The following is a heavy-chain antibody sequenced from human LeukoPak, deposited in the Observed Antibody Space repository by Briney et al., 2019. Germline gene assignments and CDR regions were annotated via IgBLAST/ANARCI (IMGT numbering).Heavy chain of an antibody. CDR2: IYYNGNT. CDR1: GASVTSTGYC. V-gene: IGHV4-39*07. J-gene: IGHJ6*03. CDR3: AREEYAFNSYLDF. D-gene: IGHD2-2*01. Sequence: SETLSLTCNVSGASVTSTGYCWAWLRQPPGKGLEWIGSIYYNGNTYYNPPLRSRVTLSLDTSNSNYQFSLKLTSVTAADTAVYYCAREEYAFNSYLDFWGKGTTVTVSS.